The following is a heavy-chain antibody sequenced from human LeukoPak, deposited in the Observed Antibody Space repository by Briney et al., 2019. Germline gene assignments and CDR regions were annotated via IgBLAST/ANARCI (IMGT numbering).Heavy chain of an antibody. V-gene: IGHV3-7*01. Sequence: GGSLRLSCAASGFTFSPYWMSWVRQAPGKGLEWVASIKPDGSGKYYVDSVKGRFTISRDNAKNALYLQLNSLRAEDTAVYFCVRLGDSSGYYDYWGQGTLVTISS. CDR1: GFTFSPYW. CDR3: VRLGDSSGYYDY. CDR2: IKPDGSGK. D-gene: IGHD3-22*01. J-gene: IGHJ4*02.